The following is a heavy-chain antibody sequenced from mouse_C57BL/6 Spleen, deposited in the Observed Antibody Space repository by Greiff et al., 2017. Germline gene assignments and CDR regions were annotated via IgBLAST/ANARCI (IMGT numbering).Heavy chain of an antibody. V-gene: IGHV5-4*01. J-gene: IGHJ4*01. CDR2: ISDGGSST. CDR1: GFTFSSYA. D-gene: IGHD3-1*01. CDR3: ARDRGFYAMDY. Sequence: EVQLVESGGGLVKPGGSLKLSCAASGFTFSSYAMSWVRQTPEKRLEWVATISDGGSSTYYPDNGKGRFTISRDNAKNNLYLQMSHLKSEDTAMYYCARDRGFYAMDYWGQGTSVTVSS.